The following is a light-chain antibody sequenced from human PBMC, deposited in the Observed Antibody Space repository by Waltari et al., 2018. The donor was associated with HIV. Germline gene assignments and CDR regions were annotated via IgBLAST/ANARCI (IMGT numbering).Light chain of an antibody. J-gene: IGLJ1*01. Sequence: QSALTQPPSASGSPGQSVTISCTGTSSDVGGSNYVSWYQHHPCKAPNLRSYEVSKRPSGVPDSFSGSKSGNAASLTVSGLQAEDEADYDCNSYVGSNNYIFGTGTKVTVL. CDR3: NSYVGSNNYI. V-gene: IGLV2-8*01. CDR2: EVS. CDR1: SSDVGGSNY.